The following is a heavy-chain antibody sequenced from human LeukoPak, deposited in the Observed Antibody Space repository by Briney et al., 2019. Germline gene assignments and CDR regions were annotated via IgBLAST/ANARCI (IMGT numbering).Heavy chain of an antibody. Sequence: SETLSLTCTVSGXSXXXXXXXXXXXXXXXXXEWIGRIYTSGSTNYNPSLESRVTMSVVTSKNQFSLKLSSVTAADTAVYYCARGYSSSWPSHWGQGTLVTVSS. D-gene: IGHD6-13*01. CDR2: IYTSGST. CDR3: ARGYSSSWPSH. V-gene: IGHV4-4*07. CDR1: GXSXXXXX. J-gene: IGHJ4*02.